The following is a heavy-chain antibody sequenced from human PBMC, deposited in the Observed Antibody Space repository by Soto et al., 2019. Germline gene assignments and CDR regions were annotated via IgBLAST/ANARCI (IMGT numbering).Heavy chain of an antibody. CDR2: INGGGTSA. CDR1: GFTLSSYA. J-gene: IGHJ4*02. CDR3: AKDILTGYYIAFDY. Sequence: SLRLSCAASGFTLSSYAMSWVRQSPGKELEWVSTINGGGTSAYYAASVRGRFTISRDNSKNTLYLQMNSLRAEDTALYYCAKDILTGYYIAFDYWGQGTLVTVSS. V-gene: IGHV3-23*01. D-gene: IGHD3-9*01.